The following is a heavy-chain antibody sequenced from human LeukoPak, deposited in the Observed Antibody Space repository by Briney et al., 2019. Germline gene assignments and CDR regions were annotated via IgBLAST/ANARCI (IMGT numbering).Heavy chain of an antibody. Sequence: GGSPRLSCAASGFTFSNYWTSWVRQAPGKGLEWAANIKQDGSEKHYADSVKGRFTISRDIAKKSWYLQMNSLRAEDTAVYYCALGAYYFDYWGQGTLVTVSS. CDR3: ALGAYYFDY. CDR2: IKQDGSEK. J-gene: IGHJ4*02. CDR1: GFTFSNYW. V-gene: IGHV3-7*01.